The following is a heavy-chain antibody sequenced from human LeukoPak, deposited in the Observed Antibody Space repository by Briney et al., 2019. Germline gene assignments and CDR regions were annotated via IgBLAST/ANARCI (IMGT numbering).Heavy chain of an antibody. J-gene: IGHJ4*02. CDR3: AKDEGRYSYGIGFDY. V-gene: IGHV3-30*02. Sequence: GGSLRLSCAASGFTFSSYGMHWVRQAPGKGLEWVAFIRYDGSNKYYADSVKGRFTISRDNSKNTLYLQMNSLRAEDTAVYYCAKDEGRYSYGIGFDYWGQGTLVTASS. CDR2: IRYDGSNK. D-gene: IGHD5-18*01. CDR1: GFTFSSYG.